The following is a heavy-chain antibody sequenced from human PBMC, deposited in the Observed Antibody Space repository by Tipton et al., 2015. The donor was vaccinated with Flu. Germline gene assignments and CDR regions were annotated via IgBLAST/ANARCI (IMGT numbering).Heavy chain of an antibody. Sequence: SLRLSCTTSGFTFSDYYMSWIRQTPGKGLEWISFISATGKTRHYADSVKGRFTISRDNANKSLYLQLSSLRGEDTAIYYCATVAHYDVWSGYSYWGPGALVTVSS. CDR1: GFTFSDYY. J-gene: IGHJ4*02. V-gene: IGHV3-11*01. CDR2: ISATGKTR. D-gene: IGHD3-3*01. CDR3: ATVAHYDVWSGYSY.